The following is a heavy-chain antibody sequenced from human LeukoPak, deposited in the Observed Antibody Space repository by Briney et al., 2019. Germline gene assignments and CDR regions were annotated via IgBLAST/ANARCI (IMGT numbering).Heavy chain of an antibody. Sequence: PSDTLSLTCAVSGGSISSINWWSWVRQPPGKGLEWIGEIYHSGSTNYNPSLKSRVTISVDKSKNQFSLKLSSVTAADTAVYYCARGEATTVTIFDYRGQGTLVTVSS. J-gene: IGHJ4*02. CDR1: GGSISSINW. V-gene: IGHV4-4*02. CDR2: IYHSGST. CDR3: ARGEATTVTIFDY. D-gene: IGHD4-17*01.